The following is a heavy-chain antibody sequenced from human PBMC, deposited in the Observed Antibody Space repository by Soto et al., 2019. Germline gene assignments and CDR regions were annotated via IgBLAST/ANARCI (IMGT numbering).Heavy chain of an antibody. J-gene: IGHJ6*03. CDR3: ARGDCVGGAFYSLGGSFYYYMDV. D-gene: IGHD2-21*01. Sequence: EVQLVESGGGLVQPGGSLRLSCAASGFTFSNYWMYWVRQAPGKGLEWVSRINSDGSISSHADSVKGRLTISRDNVKNTLYLHMDSLRDEDTAGYYCARGDCVGGAFYSLGGSFYYYMDVWGKGTTVTV. V-gene: IGHV3-74*02. CDR1: GFTFSNYW. CDR2: INSDGSIS.